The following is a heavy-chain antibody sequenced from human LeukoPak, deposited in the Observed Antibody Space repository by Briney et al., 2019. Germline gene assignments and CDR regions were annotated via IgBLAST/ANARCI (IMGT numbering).Heavy chain of an antibody. J-gene: IGHJ5*02. Sequence: GGSLTLSCAASGFTFSSYETNWLRQAPGKGLEWVSYISSSGSTIYYADSVKGRFTISRDNANNSLYLQMNSLRAEDTAVYYCAKTGGLQFDPWGQGTLVTVSS. CDR3: AKTGGLQFDP. D-gene: IGHD3-10*01. CDR1: GFTFSSYE. CDR2: ISSSGSTI. V-gene: IGHV3-48*03.